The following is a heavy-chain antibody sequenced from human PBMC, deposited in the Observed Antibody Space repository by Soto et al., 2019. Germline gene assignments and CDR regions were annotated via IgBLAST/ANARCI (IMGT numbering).Heavy chain of an antibody. J-gene: IGHJ5*02. D-gene: IGHD3-3*01. CDR1: GGTLSGYY. CDR3: ARGQRFSDWFDP. Sequence: PSETLSLTCTVTGGTLSGYYWTWIRQSAGGGLEWIGRIYSSGSTNYNPSLKSRVTISLDTSMSHFSLSLRPVSAADTAAYYCARGQRFSDWFDPWGQGTLVTVSS. V-gene: IGHV4-4*07. CDR2: IYSSGST.